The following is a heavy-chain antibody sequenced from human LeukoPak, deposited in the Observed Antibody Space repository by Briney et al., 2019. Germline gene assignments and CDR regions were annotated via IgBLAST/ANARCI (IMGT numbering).Heavy chain of an antibody. CDR2: INPNSGGT. J-gene: IGHJ3*02. Sequence: ASVKVSCKASGYTFTGYYMHWVRQAPGQGLEWMGWINPNSGGTNYAQKFQGRVTMTRDTSISTAYMELSRLRSDDTAVYYCARLYGGNTPGDVFDIWGQGTMVTVSS. CDR1: GYTFTGYY. CDR3: ARLYGGNTPGDVFDI. D-gene: IGHD4-23*01. V-gene: IGHV1-2*02.